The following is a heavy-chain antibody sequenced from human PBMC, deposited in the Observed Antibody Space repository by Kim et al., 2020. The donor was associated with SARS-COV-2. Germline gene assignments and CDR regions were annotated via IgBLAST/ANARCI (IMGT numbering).Heavy chain of an antibody. CDR1: GGSVSSGSYY. V-gene: IGHV4-61*01. D-gene: IGHD6-6*01. Sequence: SETLSLTCTVSGGSVSSGSYYWSWIRQPPGKGLEWIGYIYYSGSTNYNPSLKSRVTISVDTSKNQFSRKLSSVTAADTAVYYCARGNRVGSSSGTGVRQLVPQSKPPWWFDPWGQGTLVTVSS. J-gene: IGHJ5*02. CDR2: IYYSGST. CDR3: ARGNRVGSSSGTGVRQLVPQSKPPWWFDP.